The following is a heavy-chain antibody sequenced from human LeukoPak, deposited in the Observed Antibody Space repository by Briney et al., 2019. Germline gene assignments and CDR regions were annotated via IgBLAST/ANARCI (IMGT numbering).Heavy chain of an antibody. CDR2: INPKSCRT. CDR1: GYTFTSSD. V-gene: IGHV1-8*01. Sequence: GASVKVSCKPSGYTFTSSDINGVRQATGQGLEWMGWINPKSCRTGYAKKFHDRVSMTMNTSISPAYMEVSSLRFDDTAVYYCARGRSGFAAAGPYDYWGQGTLITVSS. CDR3: ARGRSGFAAAGPYDY. J-gene: IGHJ4*02. D-gene: IGHD6-13*01.